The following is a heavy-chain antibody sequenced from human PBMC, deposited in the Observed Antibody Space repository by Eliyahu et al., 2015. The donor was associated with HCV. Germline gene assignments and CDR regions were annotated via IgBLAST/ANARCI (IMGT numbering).Heavy chain of an antibody. J-gene: IGHJ4*02. V-gene: IGHV3-30*09. Sequence: QVQLVESGGGVVQPGRSLXLSCATSGFTFSDYSMRWVRQAPGKGLEWVSVISYDGGDIHYTDSVKGRFAISRDNSRSILYLQMNSLRPEDTATYYCARDSWGIDYWGQGALVTVSS. D-gene: IGHD3-16*01. CDR2: ISYDGGDI. CDR3: ARDSWGIDY. CDR1: GFTFSDYS.